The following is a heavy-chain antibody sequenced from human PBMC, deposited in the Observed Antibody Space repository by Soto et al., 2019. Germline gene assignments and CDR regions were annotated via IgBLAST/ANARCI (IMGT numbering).Heavy chain of an antibody. CDR1: GFTFTNYA. D-gene: IGHD1-26*01. V-gene: IGHV3-23*01. CDR2: ISASGGLK. CDR3: AREVGAPSGWLDP. J-gene: IGHJ5*02. Sequence: GGSLRLSCAASGFTFTNYAMTWVRQTPGKGLEWVSGISASGGLKYYADSVRGRFTVSRDNSKNILYLQMDNLRDEDTALYYCAREVGAPSGWLDPWGQGTQVTVSS.